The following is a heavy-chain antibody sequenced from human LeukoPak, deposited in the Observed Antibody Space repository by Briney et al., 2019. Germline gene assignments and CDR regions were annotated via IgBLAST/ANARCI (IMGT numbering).Heavy chain of an antibody. V-gene: IGHV4-59*01. Sequence: SETLSLTCTVSGGSISSYYWSWIRQPPGKGLEWIGYIYYSGSTNYNPSLKSRVTISVDTSKNQFSLKLSSVTAADTAVYYCARRSGWAKIDYWGQGTLVTVSS. CDR2: IYYSGST. CDR3: ARRSGWAKIDY. D-gene: IGHD6-19*01. J-gene: IGHJ4*02. CDR1: GGSISSYY.